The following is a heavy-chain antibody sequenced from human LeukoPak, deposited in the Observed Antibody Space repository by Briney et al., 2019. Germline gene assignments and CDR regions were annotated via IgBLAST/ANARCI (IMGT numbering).Heavy chain of an antibody. D-gene: IGHD2-2*02. CDR1: GGSFSGYY. CDR2: INHSGST. Sequence: KPSETLSLTCAVYGGSFSGYYWSWIRQPPGKGLEWIGEINHSGSTNYNPSLKSRVTISVDTSKNQFSLKLSSVTAADTAVYYCARGGGYCSSTSCYKSPPYYYYMDVWGKGTTVTVSS. J-gene: IGHJ6*03. V-gene: IGHV4-34*01. CDR3: ARGGGYCSSTSCYKSPPYYYYMDV.